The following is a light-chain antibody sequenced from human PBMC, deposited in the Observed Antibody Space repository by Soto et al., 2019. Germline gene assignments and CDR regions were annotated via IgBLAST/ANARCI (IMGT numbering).Light chain of an antibody. CDR2: EVN. CDR3: SSYAGSNNLV. CDR1: SSDVGGYNY. V-gene: IGLV2-8*01. J-gene: IGLJ3*02. Sequence: QSALTQPPSASGSAGQSVTVSCTGTSSDVGGYNYVSWYQQHPSKAPKLMIYEVNKRPSGVPDRFSGSKSGNTASLTVSGLQAEDEADYYCSSYAGSNNLVFGGGTKVTVL.